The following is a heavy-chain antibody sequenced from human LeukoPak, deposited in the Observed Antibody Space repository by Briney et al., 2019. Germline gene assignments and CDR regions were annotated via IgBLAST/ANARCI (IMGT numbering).Heavy chain of an antibody. CDR2: ISYDGSNK. V-gene: IGHV3-30*03. CDR1: GFTFSSYG. Sequence: ERSLRLSCAASGFTFSSYGMHWVRQAPGKELEWVAVISYDGSNKYYADSVKGRFTISRDNSKNTLYLQMNSLRVEDTAVYFCARARIAAPLLDYWGQGSLVTVSS. J-gene: IGHJ4*02. D-gene: IGHD6-13*01. CDR3: ARARIAAPLLDY.